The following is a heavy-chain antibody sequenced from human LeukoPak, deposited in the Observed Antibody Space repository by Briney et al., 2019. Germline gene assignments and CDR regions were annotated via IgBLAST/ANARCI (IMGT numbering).Heavy chain of an antibody. CDR1: GGSISSGSYY. J-gene: IGHJ6*02. CDR3: AGLLLSGEYYYYYGMDV. D-gene: IGHD2-2*01. Sequence: KTSETLSLTCTVSGGSISSGSYYWSWIRQPAGKGLEWIGRIYTGGSTNYNPSLKSRVTISVDTSKNQFSLKLSSVTAADTAVYYCAGLLLSGEYYYYYGMDVWGQGTTVTVSS. CDR2: IYTGGST. V-gene: IGHV4-61*02.